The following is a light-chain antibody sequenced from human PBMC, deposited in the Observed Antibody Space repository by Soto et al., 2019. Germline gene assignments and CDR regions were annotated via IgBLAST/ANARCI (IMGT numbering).Light chain of an antibody. CDR3: SSYTRSATWV. CDR2: EVS. J-gene: IGLJ3*02. V-gene: IGLV2-14*01. Sequence: QSALTQPASVSGSPGQSITISCTGTSSDVGGYNYVSWYQQHPGKATKLMVYEVSNRPSGVSNRFSGFKSGNTASLTISGLQTEDEADYYCSSYTRSATWVFGGGTKVTVL. CDR1: SSDVGGYNY.